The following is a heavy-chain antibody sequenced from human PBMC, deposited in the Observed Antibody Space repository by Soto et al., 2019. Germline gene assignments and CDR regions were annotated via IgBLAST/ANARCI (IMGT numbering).Heavy chain of an antibody. Sequence: SETLSLTCTVSGGSISSYYWSWIRQPPGKGLEWIGYIYYSGSTNYNPSLKSRVTISVDTSKNQFSLKLSSVTAADSAVYYCARRKVYYDSSGYYFDYWGQGTLVTVSS. J-gene: IGHJ4*02. CDR3: ARRKVYYDSSGYYFDY. CDR1: GGSISSYY. D-gene: IGHD3-22*01. V-gene: IGHV4-59*08. CDR2: IYYSGST.